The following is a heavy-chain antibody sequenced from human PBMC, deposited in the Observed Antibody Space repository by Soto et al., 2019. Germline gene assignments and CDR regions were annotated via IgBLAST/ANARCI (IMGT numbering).Heavy chain of an antibody. Sequence: GGSLRLSCAASGFTFSSYWMHWVRQAPGKGLVWVSRINSDGSSTSYADSVKGRFTISRDNAKNTLYLQMNSLRAEDTAVYYCARGITMVRGVIPRGMAVWGQGTTVTVSS. J-gene: IGHJ6*02. CDR1: GFTFSSYW. CDR2: INSDGSST. V-gene: IGHV3-74*01. D-gene: IGHD3-10*01. CDR3: ARGITMVRGVIPRGMAV.